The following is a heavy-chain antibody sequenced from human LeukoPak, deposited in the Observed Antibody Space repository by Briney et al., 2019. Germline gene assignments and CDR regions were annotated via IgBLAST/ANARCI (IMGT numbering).Heavy chain of an antibody. CDR1: GFTFSSYS. J-gene: IGHJ4*02. Sequence: GRSLRLSCAASGFTFSSYSMNWVRQAPGKGLAWVSSISSSSSYIYYADSVKGRFTISRDNAKNSLYLQMNSLRAEDTAVYYCARDGLGATTGYWGQGTLVTVSS. D-gene: IGHD1-26*01. CDR2: ISSSSSYI. V-gene: IGHV3-21*01. CDR3: ARDGLGATTGY.